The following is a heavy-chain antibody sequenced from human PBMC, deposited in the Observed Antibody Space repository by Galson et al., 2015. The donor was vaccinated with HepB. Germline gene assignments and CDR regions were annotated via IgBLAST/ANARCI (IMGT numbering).Heavy chain of an antibody. J-gene: IGHJ4*02. Sequence: SVKVSCKASGGTFSSYAISWVRQAPGQGLEWMGGIIPIFGTANYAQKFQGRVTTTADESTSTAYMELSSLRSEDTAVYYCAREGNEGYSGYGPFDYWGQGTLVTVSS. CDR1: GGTFSSYA. CDR3: AREGNEGYSGYGPFDY. D-gene: IGHD5-12*01. CDR2: IIPIFGTA. V-gene: IGHV1-69*13.